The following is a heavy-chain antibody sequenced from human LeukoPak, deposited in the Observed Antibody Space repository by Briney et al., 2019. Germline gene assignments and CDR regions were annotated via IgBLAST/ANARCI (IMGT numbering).Heavy chain of an antibody. Sequence: PSETLSLTCTVSGGSISSSSYYWGWIRQPPGKGLEWIGSIYYSGSTYYNPSLKSRVTISVDTSKNQFSLKLTSVTAADTAVYYCARLGWSGGWLFYFDYWGQGTLVTVSS. J-gene: IGHJ4*02. D-gene: IGHD6-25*01. CDR1: GGSISSSSYY. V-gene: IGHV4-39*07. CDR3: ARLGWSGGWLFYFDY. CDR2: IYYSGST.